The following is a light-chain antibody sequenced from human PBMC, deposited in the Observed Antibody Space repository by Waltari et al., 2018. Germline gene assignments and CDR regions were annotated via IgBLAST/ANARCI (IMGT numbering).Light chain of an antibody. CDR3: QQYASPPIT. J-gene: IGKJ5*01. CDR2: DAS. Sequence: EIVLTQSPATLSLSPGERATLSCRASQSLSNYLAWYQQKPGQAPRLLIYDASSRATGVPDRFSGSGSGTDFTLTISRLEPEDFAVYFCQQYASPPITFGQGTRLE. V-gene: IGKV3-20*01. CDR1: QSLSNY.